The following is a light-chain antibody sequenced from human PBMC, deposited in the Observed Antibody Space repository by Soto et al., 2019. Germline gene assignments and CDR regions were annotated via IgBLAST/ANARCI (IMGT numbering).Light chain of an antibody. CDR1: SSDVGAYNY. Sequence: QSALTQPASVSGSPGQSITISCTGTSSDVGAYNYDSWYQQHHPGEAPKLIIYDVSHRPSGVSNRFSGSKSGNTASLTISGLQTEDEADYYCSSYTSATTYVFGTGTKLTAL. J-gene: IGLJ1*01. V-gene: IGLV2-14*03. CDR2: DVS. CDR3: SSYTSATTYV.